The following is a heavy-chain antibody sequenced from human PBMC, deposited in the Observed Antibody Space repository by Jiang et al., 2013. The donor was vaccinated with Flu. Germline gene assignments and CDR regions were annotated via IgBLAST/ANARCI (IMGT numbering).Heavy chain of an antibody. J-gene: IGHJ3*02. CDR3: ARGPASFDWPLQPFDI. Sequence: SGAEVKKPGASVKVSCKASGYTFTGYYMHWVRQAPGQGLEWMGWINPNSGGTNYAQKFQGRVTMTRDTSISTAYMELSRLRSDDTAVYYCARGPASFDWPLQPFDIWGQGTMVTVSS. CDR2: INPNSGGT. V-gene: IGHV1-2*02. D-gene: IGHD3-9*01. CDR1: GYTFTGYY.